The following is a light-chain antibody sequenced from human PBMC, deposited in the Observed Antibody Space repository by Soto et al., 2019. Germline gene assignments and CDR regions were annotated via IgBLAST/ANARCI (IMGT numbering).Light chain of an antibody. CDR2: DAS. CDR1: QSVRSY. V-gene: IGKV3-11*01. Sequence: EIVLTQSPATLSLSPGERATLSCRASQSVRSYLAWYQQKPGKAPRLLIYDASNRATGIPARFSGSGSGTDFTLTISSLEPEDFAVYYCQQRSNWLTFGGGTKVEIK. J-gene: IGKJ4*01. CDR3: QQRSNWLT.